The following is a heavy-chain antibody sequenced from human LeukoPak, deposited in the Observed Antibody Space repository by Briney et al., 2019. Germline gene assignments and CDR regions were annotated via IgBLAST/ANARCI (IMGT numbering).Heavy chain of an antibody. CDR2: TRNKANSYTT. CDR1: GFTFSDHY. J-gene: IGHJ6*02. Sequence: PGGSLRLSCVASGFTFSDHYMDWVRQAPGKGLEWVGRTRNKANSYTTEYAASVKGRFTISRDDSKNSLYLQMNSLKTEDTAVYYCARDVRAAGGTYYYSGFDVGAKGPRSPSP. D-gene: IGHD6-13*01. CDR3: ARDVRAAGGTYYYSGFDV. V-gene: IGHV3-72*01.